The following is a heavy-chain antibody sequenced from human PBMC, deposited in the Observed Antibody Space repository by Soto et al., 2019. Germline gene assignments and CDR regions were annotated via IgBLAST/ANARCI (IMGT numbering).Heavy chain of an antibody. Sequence: QVQLVQSGPEVKKPGASVKVSCKASGYTFTSYGISWVRQAPGQGLEWMGWISAYNGNTNYAQKLQGRVTVTTDTSPSTAYIEVRSLRSEDTAVYYCASCRGSSGYYCLWFDPWGQGTLVTVSS. CDR2: ISAYNGNT. J-gene: IGHJ5*02. CDR3: ASCRGSSGYYCLWFDP. D-gene: IGHD3-22*01. CDR1: GYTFTSYG. V-gene: IGHV1-18*01.